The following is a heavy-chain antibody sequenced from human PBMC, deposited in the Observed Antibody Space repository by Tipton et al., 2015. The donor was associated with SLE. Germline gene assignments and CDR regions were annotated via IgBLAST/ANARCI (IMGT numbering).Heavy chain of an antibody. CDR3: ARGERDSSGFDY. CDR1: GGSFSGYY. D-gene: IGHD6-19*01. V-gene: IGHV4-34*01. Sequence: LSLTCAVYGGSFSGYYWSWIRQPPGKGLEWIGEINHSGSTNYNPSLKSRVTISVDTSKNQFSLKLSSVTAADTAVYYCARGERDSSGFDYWGQGTLVTVSS. CDR2: INHSGST. J-gene: IGHJ4*02.